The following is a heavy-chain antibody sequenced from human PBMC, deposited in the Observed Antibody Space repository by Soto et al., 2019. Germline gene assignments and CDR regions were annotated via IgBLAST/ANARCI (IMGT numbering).Heavy chain of an antibody. V-gene: IGHV3-23*01. J-gene: IGHJ4*02. D-gene: IGHD3-3*01. CDR1: GFTCSSYA. CDR2: ISGSGGST. CDR3: AKDHFVYDFWSGRDLDY. Sequence: GGSLRLSCAASGFTCSSYAMRWVRKAPGKGLEWVSAISGSGGSTYYADSVKGRFTISRDKSKNTLYLQMNSLRAEDTAVYYCAKDHFVYDFWSGRDLDYWGQGTLVSVSS.